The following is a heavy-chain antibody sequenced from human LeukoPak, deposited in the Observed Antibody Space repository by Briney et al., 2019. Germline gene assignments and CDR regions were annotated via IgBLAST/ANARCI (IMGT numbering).Heavy chain of an antibody. CDR1: GFTFSSYS. V-gene: IGHV3-21*01. J-gene: IGHJ4*02. CDR3: ARDLYSSGWFDY. D-gene: IGHD6-19*01. Sequence: GGSQRLSCAASGFTFSSYSMNWVRQAPGKGLEWVSSISSSSSYIYYADSVKGRFTISRDNAKNSLYLQMNSLRAEDTAVYYCARDLYSSGWFDYWGQGTLVTVSS. CDR2: ISSSSSYI.